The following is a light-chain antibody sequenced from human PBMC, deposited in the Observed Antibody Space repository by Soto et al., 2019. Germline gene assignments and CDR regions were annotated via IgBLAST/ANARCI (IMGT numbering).Light chain of an antibody. CDR3: QQYGT. V-gene: IGKV3D-15*01. CDR1: QSVSSN. Sequence: EIVMTQSPATLSVSPGERATLSCRASQSVSSNLAWYQQKPGQAPRLLIYDASNRATGIPARFSGSGSGTDFTLTISRLEPDDFAVYYCQQYGTFGPGTKVDI. CDR2: DAS. J-gene: IGKJ3*01.